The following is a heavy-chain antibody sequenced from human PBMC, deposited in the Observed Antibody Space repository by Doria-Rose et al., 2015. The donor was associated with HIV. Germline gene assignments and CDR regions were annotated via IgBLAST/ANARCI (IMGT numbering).Heavy chain of an antibody. V-gene: IGHV5-51*01. CDR2: IYPEDSDA. CDR3: AASRYYASGSSYDF. CDR1: GNRFSTYW. Sequence: VQLVQSGAVLRKPGESLKISCQDSGNRFSTYWINWVRRLPGKGLEWMGLIYPEDSDARYSPSFRGQVTISVDKSINTAYLQWNSLQATDTAMYYCAASRYYASGSSYDFWGQGTLVTVS. D-gene: IGHD3-10*01. J-gene: IGHJ4*02.